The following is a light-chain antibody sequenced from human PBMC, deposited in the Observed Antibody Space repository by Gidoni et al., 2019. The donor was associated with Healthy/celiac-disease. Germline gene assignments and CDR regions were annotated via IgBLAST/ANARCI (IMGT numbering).Light chain of an antibody. CDR1: NDNVGTHG. CDR3: SAWDRGLNGYV. V-gene: IGLV10-54*01. J-gene: IGLJ1*01. CDR2: RNT. Sequence: AVLPQPPSVSKGLKQTATLTCTGNNDNVGTHGAAWLQQRQGHPPRLLSFRNTNRPSGISERFSASRSGNTASLTITGRQPEDEADYYCSAWDRGLNGYVFGTGTKVSVL.